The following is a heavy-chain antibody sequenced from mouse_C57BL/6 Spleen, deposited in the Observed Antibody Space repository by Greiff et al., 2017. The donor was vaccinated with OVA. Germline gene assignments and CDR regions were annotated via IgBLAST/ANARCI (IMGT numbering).Heavy chain of an antibody. Sequence: EVKLMESGGGLVQPGGSLSLSCAASGFTFTDYYMSWVRQPPGKALEWLGFIRNKANGYTTEYSASVKGRFTISRDNSQSILYLQMNALRAEDSATYYCARYYYFDYWGQGTTRTVSS. CDR2: IRNKANGYTT. CDR1: GFTFTDYY. J-gene: IGHJ2*01. CDR3: ARYYYFDY. V-gene: IGHV7-3*01.